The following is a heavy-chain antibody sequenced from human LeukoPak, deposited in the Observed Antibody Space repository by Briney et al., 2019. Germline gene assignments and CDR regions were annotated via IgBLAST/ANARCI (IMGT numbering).Heavy chain of an antibody. V-gene: IGHV1-2*06. CDR2: INPNSGGT. CDR3: ALGHSFFGY. CDR1: GYTFTGYY. D-gene: IGHD1-26*01. Sequence: SVKVSYKASGYTFTGYYMHWVRQAPGQGLEWMGRINPNSGGTNYAQKFQGSFTMTRDTSISTAYMELSRRRSDDTPVYYSALGHSFFGYWGQGTLVTVSS. J-gene: IGHJ4*02.